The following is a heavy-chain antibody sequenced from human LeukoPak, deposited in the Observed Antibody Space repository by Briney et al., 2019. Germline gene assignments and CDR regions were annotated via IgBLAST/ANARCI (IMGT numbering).Heavy chain of an antibody. V-gene: IGHV4-34*01. J-gene: IGHJ4*02. CDR3: ARGVAAAASDY. CDR1: GGSFSGYY. CDR2: INHSGST. D-gene: IGHD6-13*01. Sequence: SETLSLTCAVYGGSFSGYYWSWIRQPPGKGLEWIGEINHSGSTNYNPSLKGRVTISVDTSKNQFSLKLSSVTAADTAVYYCARGVAAAASDYWGQGTLVTVSS.